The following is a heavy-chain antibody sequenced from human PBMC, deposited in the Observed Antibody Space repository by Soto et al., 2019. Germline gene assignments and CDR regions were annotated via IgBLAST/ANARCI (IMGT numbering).Heavy chain of an antibody. CDR3: ARGGILTGYYKGWGYYFDY. V-gene: IGHV3-11*01. CDR2: LSSSGSTI. CDR1: GFTFSDYY. D-gene: IGHD3-9*01. Sequence: PGGSLRLSCAASGFTFSDYYMSWIRQAPGKGLEWVSYLSSSGSTIYYADSVKGRFTISRDNAKNSLYLQMNSLRAEDTAVYYCARGGILTGYYKGWGYYFDYWGQGTLVTVSS. J-gene: IGHJ4*02.